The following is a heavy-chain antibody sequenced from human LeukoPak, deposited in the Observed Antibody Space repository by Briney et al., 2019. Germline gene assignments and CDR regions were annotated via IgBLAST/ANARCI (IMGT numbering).Heavy chain of an antibody. CDR2: TWYDGNSE. V-gene: IGHV3-30*02. CDR1: GFAFSRYG. D-gene: IGHD3-10*01. J-gene: IGHJ4*02. CDR3: AKDPLQYGSGIYYFDY. Sequence: GGSLRLSCAASGFAFSRYGMHWVRQAPGKGLEWVAFTWYDGNSEYYVDSVKGRFTISRDNSRNTLYLQMNSLRPEDTAAYYCAKDPLQYGSGIYYFDYWGQGTLVTVSS.